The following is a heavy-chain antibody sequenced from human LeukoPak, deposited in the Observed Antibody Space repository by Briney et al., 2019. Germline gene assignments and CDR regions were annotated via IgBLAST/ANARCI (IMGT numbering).Heavy chain of an antibody. J-gene: IGHJ6*03. CDR3: ARGGYGHNMDV. CDR2: IKDAGIDT. V-gene: IGHV3-74*01. D-gene: IGHD3-10*01. Sequence: GGSLRLSCVGSGFMFSNYYMYWVRQAPGKGLVWVSRIKDAGIDTIYAHSVKGRFTVSRDNAKNTVYLQMSSLRAEDTAVYYCARGGYGHNMDVWGEGTTVTVSS. CDR1: GFMFSNYY.